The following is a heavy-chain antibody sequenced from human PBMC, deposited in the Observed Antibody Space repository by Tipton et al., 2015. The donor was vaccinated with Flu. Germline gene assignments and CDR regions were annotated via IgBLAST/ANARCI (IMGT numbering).Heavy chain of an antibody. CDR2: INPNSGGT. V-gene: IGHV1-2*04. D-gene: IGHD2-21*02. CDR3: ARGIIEGGDGRNAFDI. Sequence: QSGAEVKKPGASVKVSCKASGYTFTSYGISWVRQAPGQGLEWMGWINPNSGGTNYAQKFQGWVTMTRDTSISTAYMELSRLRSDDTAVYYCARGIIEGGDGRNAFDIWGQGTMVTVSS. CDR1: GYTFTSYG. J-gene: IGHJ3*02.